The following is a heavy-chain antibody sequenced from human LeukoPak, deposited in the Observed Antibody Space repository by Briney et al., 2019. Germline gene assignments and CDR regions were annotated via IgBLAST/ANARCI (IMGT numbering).Heavy chain of an antibody. J-gene: IGHJ4*02. D-gene: IGHD3-10*01. CDR1: GFTFNNYA. CDR2: ISSDESNK. V-gene: IGHV3-30*03. CDR3: ATDYSYGSGSYYNRFDN. Sequence: GRSLRLSCAASGFTFNNYAMHWVRQAPGEGLEWVALISSDESNKYYADSVKGRFTISRDNSMNTLYLQMNSLRADDTAVCYCATDYSYGSGSYYNRFDNWGQGTLVTVSS.